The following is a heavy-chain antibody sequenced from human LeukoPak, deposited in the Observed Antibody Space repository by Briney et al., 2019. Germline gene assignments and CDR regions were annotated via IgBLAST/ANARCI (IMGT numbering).Heavy chain of an antibody. CDR2: ISGSGGST. D-gene: IGHD5-24*01. Sequence: SGGTLRLSCAASGFTFSSYGMSWVRQAPGKGLEWVSAISGSGGSTYYADSVKGRFTISRDNSKNTLYLQMNSLRAEDTAIYYCAKDDAYLQYDDWGQGTLVTVSS. CDR1: GFTFSSYG. J-gene: IGHJ4*02. CDR3: AKDDAYLQYDD. V-gene: IGHV3-23*01.